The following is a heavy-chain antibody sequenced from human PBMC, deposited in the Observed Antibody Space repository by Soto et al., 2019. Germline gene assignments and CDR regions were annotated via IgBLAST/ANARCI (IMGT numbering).Heavy chain of an antibody. Sequence: NPSETLSLTCSVSGGSVSNKTYYWSWIRQPPGKRLEWIGYVYYSGTTNYNPSLKSRVTISVDTSKNQFSLRLSSVTAADTALYYCARTTAVPNSLRSRYFFDYWGQGILVTVSS. V-gene: IGHV4-61*01. CDR1: GGSVSNKTYY. CDR3: ARTTAVPNSLRSRYFFDY. D-gene: IGHD1-1*01. J-gene: IGHJ4*02. CDR2: VYYSGTT.